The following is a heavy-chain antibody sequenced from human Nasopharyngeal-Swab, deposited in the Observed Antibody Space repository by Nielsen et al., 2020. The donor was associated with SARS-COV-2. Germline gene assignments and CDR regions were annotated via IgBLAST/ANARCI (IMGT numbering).Heavy chain of an antibody. Sequence: ASVKVSCKASGYTFISYYIHWVRQAPGEGLEWMGVISTNGGGARYAQKFQGRVTMPSDASTSTVYMELSSLRSEDTAVYYCARGIGYHEFWSGYIDYWGQGTLVTVSS. D-gene: IGHD3-3*01. V-gene: IGHV1-46*01. CDR3: ARGIGYHEFWSGYIDY. CDR2: ISTNGGGA. J-gene: IGHJ4*02. CDR1: GYTFISYY.